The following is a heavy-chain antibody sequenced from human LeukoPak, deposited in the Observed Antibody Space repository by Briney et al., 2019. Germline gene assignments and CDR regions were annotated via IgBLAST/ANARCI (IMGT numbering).Heavy chain of an antibody. V-gene: IGHV4-4*02. CDR3: ARHGGTRVTLVQVYYFDY. CDR2: ILHSGST. J-gene: IGHJ4*02. Sequence: SGTLSLTCVVSGYSISSGYWWSWVRQSPGKGLEWIGEILHSGSTNYNPSLKSRVTISVDTSNNQFSLKLTSVTAADTAVYYCARHGGTRVTLVQVYYFDYWGQGTLVTVSS. CDR1: GYSISSGYW. D-gene: IGHD4-11*01.